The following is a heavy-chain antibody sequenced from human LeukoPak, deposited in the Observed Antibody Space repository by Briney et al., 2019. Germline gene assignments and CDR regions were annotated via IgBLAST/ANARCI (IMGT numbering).Heavy chain of an antibody. J-gene: IGHJ4*02. CDR1: GGSFSSSSYY. D-gene: IGHD5-18*01. V-gene: IGHV4-39*01. Sequence: PSETLSLTCTVSGGSFSSSSYYWGWIRQPPGKGLEWIGSIYYSGSTYYNPSLKSRVTISVDTSKNQFSLKLSSVTAVDTAVYYCARRGYSPDFWGQGTLVTVSS. CDR2: IYYSGST. CDR3: ARRGYSPDF.